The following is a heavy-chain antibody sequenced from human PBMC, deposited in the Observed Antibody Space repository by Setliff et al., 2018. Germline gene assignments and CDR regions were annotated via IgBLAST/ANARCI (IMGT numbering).Heavy chain of an antibody. CDR1: GYTFTKYG. CDR2: INTYNGDT. J-gene: IGHJ4*02. V-gene: IGHV1-18*01. D-gene: IGHD6-13*01. Sequence: ASVKVSCKASGYTFTKYGITWVRQAPGQGLEWMGYINTYNGDTYYAQKLQGRVTMTTDTSTSTAYMDLRSLRSDDTAVYYCGRAGVAAADRKGLLDHWGQGTLVTVSS. CDR3: GRAGVAAADRKGLLDH.